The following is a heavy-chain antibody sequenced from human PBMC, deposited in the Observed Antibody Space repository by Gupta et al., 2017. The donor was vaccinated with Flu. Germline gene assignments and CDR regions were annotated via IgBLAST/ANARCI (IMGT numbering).Heavy chain of an antibody. V-gene: IGHV3-7*01. D-gene: IGHD2-15*01. CDR2: IKQDGSEK. Sequence: VANIKQDGSEKYYVDSVKGRFTISRDNAKNSLYLQMNSLRAEDTAVYYCARTRGVVVAVAMYYFDYWGQGTLVTVSS. J-gene: IGHJ4*02. CDR3: ARTRGVVVAVAMYYFDY.